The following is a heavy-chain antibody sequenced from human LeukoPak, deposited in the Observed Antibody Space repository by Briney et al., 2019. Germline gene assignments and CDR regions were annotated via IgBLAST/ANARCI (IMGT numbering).Heavy chain of an antibody. CDR3: ARTRDAFDI. CDR1: GGSISSGSYY. D-gene: IGHD2-2*01. V-gene: IGHV4-61*02. J-gene: IGHJ3*02. Sequence: SETLSLTCTVSGGSISSGSYYWSWIRQPAGKGLEWIGRIYTSGSTNYNPSLKSRVTISVDTSKNQFPLKLSSVTAADTAVYYCARTRDAFDIWGQGTMVTVSS. CDR2: IYTSGST.